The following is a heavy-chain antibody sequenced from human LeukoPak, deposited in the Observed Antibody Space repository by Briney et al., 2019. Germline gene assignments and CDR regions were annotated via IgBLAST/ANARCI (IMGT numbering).Heavy chain of an antibody. D-gene: IGHD3-22*01. CDR3: ARVPYPYYYDSSGYYYADY. CDR2: IYSDNT. CDR1: GFTVSSNS. V-gene: IGHV3-53*01. J-gene: IGHJ4*02. Sequence: GGSLRLSCTVSGFTVSSNSMSWVRQAPGKGLEWVSFIYSDNTHYSDSVKGRFTISRDNSKNTLYLQMNSLRAEDTAVYYCARVPYPYYYDSSGYYYADYWGQGTLVTVSS.